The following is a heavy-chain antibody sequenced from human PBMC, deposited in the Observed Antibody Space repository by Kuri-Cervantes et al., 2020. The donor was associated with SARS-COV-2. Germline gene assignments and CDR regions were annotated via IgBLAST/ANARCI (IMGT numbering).Heavy chain of an antibody. J-gene: IGHJ4*02. V-gene: IGHV3-21*01. CDR3: ARDQGAQWPSED. Sequence: GGSLRLSCQASGFTFSISSMDWVRQAPGKGLERVSSISSSSSYIYYADSVKGRFTISRDNAKNSLYLQMNSLRAEDTAVYYCARDQGAQWPSEDWGQGTLVTVSS. D-gene: IGHD6-19*01. CDR1: GFTFSISS. CDR2: ISSSSSYI.